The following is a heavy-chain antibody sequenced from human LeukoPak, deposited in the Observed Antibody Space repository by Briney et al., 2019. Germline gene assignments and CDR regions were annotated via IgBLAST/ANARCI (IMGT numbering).Heavy chain of an antibody. CDR3: AREGRRLLFGWAYYFDY. J-gene: IGHJ4*02. D-gene: IGHD2-21*02. Sequence: GASVKVSCKASGYTFTSYAMHWVRQAPGQRLEWMGWINAGNGNTKYSQKLQGRVTITRDTSASTAYMELSSLRSEDTAVYYCAREGRRLLFGWAYYFDYWGQGTLVTVSS. V-gene: IGHV1-3*01. CDR1: GYTFTSYA. CDR2: INAGNGNT.